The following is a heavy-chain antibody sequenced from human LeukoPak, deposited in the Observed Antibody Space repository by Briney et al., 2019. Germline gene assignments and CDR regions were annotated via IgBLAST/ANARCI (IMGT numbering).Heavy chain of an antibody. Sequence: HGESLKISCKGSGYSFTSYWIGWVRQMPGKGLEWMGIFYPGDSDTRYSPSFQGQVTISADKSISTAYLQWSSLKASDTAMYYCARQDYYDSSGYLTDAFDIWGQGTMVTVSS. V-gene: IGHV5-51*01. J-gene: IGHJ3*02. D-gene: IGHD3-22*01. CDR1: GYSFTSYW. CDR3: ARQDYYDSSGYLTDAFDI. CDR2: FYPGDSDT.